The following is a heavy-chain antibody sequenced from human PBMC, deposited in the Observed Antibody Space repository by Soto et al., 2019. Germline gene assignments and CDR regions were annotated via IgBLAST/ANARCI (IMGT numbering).Heavy chain of an antibody. CDR3: ARDEQTGYYDTSGYPTP. D-gene: IGHD3-22*01. CDR1: GFTFSSYS. V-gene: IGHV3-48*02. Sequence: PCGSLRLSCAASGFTFSSYSMNWVRQAPGKGLEWVSYISSSSSTIYYADSVKGRFTISRDNAKNSLYLQMNSLRDEDTAVYFCARDEQTGYYDTSGYPTPWGQGTLVTVSS. J-gene: IGHJ5*02. CDR2: ISSSSSTI.